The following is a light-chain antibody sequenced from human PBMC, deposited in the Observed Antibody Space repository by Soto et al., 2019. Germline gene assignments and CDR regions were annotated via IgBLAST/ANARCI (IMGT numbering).Light chain of an antibody. CDR3: QHYDTSPSIT. V-gene: IGKV3-20*01. J-gene: IGKJ5*01. CDR1: QSVSTSY. CDR2: GAS. Sequence: EIVLTQSRRTLSLSPGERATLACRASQSVSTSYLAWYQQKPGQAPRLLIYGASSRATGIPDRFSGTGSGTDFTLTISRLEPEDFAMYYCQHYDTSPSITFGQGTRLEIK.